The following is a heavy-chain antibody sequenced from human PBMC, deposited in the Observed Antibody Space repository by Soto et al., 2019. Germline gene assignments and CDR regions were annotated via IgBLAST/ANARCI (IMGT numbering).Heavy chain of an antibody. D-gene: IGHD6-25*01. CDR2: MNPNSGNT. V-gene: IGHV1-8*01. J-gene: IGHJ4*02. Sequence: SVKVTCKDSGYTYTSNDSNWVRQATGQGLEWMGWMNPNSGNTGYAQKFQGRVTMTRNTSISTAYMELSSLRSEDTAVYYCARERSLAADYWGQGTLVTVSS. CDR3: ARERSLAADY. CDR1: GYTYTSND.